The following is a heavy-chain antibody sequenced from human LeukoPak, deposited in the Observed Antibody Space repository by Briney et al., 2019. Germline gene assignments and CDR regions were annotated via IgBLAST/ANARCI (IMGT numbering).Heavy chain of an antibody. D-gene: IGHD1-26*01. CDR1: EFTFSSYA. CDR2: ISGSGGST. V-gene: IGHV3-23*01. Sequence: GSLRLSCAASEFTFSSYAMSWVRQARGKGLEWVSAISGSGGSTYYADSVKGRFTISRDNSKNTLYLQMNSLRAEDTAVYYCAKVPIVGALYFDYWGQGTLVTVSS. CDR3: AKVPIVGALYFDY. J-gene: IGHJ4*02.